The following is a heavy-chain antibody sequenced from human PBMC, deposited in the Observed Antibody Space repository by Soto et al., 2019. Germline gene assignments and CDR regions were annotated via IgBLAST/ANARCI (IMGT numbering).Heavy chain of an antibody. CDR1: GFSVSINY. CDR2: FYTGVTT. CDR3: ARDSVDTAMLRGQYHFYYHGTYV. V-gene: IGHV3-53*01. Sequence: EEQLVESGGGLIQPGGSLRLSCVASGFSVSINYMAWVRQAPGKGLEWVSVFYTGVTTYYADSVKGRFTVSIDSSKNTLYLQMNNLRAEDTAIYFCARDSVDTAMLRGQYHFYYHGTYVWGQGTTVTVSS. J-gene: IGHJ6*02. D-gene: IGHD5-18*01.